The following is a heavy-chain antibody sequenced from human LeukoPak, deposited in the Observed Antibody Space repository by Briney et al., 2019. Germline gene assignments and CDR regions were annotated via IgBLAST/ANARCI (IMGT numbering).Heavy chain of an antibody. V-gene: IGHV3-48*02. CDR1: GFTFSSYG. D-gene: IGHD3-10*01. Sequence: GGSLRLSYVASGFTFSSYGMNWVRQAPGKGLEWVSFISTSSGTTYYADSVKGRFTISRDNAKNSLYLQMNSLRDEDTAVYYCARGPYGSGSSADYWGQGTLVTVSS. J-gene: IGHJ4*02. CDR2: ISTSSGTT. CDR3: ARGPYGSGSSADY.